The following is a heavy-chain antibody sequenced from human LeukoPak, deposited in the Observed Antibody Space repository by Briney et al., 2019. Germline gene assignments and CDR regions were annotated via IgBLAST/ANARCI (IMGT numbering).Heavy chain of an antibody. CDR3: ARASSGYLAYYSYGMDV. CDR1: GYTFTSYD. V-gene: IGHV1-8*01. D-gene: IGHD5-12*01. CDR2: MNPNSGNT. J-gene: IGHJ6*02. Sequence: ASVKVSCKASGYTFTSYDINWVRQATGQGLEWMGWMNPNSGNTGYAQKLQGRVTMTRNTSISTAYMELSSLRSEDTAVYYCARASSGYLAYYSYGMDVWGQGTTVTVSS.